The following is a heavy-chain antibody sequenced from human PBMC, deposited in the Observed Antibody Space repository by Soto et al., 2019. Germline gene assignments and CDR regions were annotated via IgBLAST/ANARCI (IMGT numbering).Heavy chain of an antibody. Sequence: SETLSLTCTVSGGSISSSSYYWGWIRQPPGKGLEWIGSIYYSGSTYYNPSLKSRVTISVDTSKNQFSLKLSSVTAADTAVYYCARRGDIVVVPAAMYAFDIWGQGTMVTVSS. CDR2: IYYSGST. V-gene: IGHV4-39*01. D-gene: IGHD2-2*01. CDR1: GGSISSSSYY. CDR3: ARRGDIVVVPAAMYAFDI. J-gene: IGHJ3*02.